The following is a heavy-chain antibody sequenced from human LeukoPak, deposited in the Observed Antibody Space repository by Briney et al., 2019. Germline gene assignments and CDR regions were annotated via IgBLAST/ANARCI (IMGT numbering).Heavy chain of an antibody. V-gene: IGHV4-59*01. CDR1: GGSTSSYY. CDR2: IYYSGST. D-gene: IGHD3-3*01. Sequence: PSETLSLTCTVSGGSTSSYYWSWIRQPPGKGLEWIGYIYYSGSTNYNPSLKSRVTISVDTSKNQFSLKLSSVTAADTAVYYCARAKRTIFGVVMPYNWFDPWGQGTLVTVSS. J-gene: IGHJ5*02. CDR3: ARAKRTIFGVVMPYNWFDP.